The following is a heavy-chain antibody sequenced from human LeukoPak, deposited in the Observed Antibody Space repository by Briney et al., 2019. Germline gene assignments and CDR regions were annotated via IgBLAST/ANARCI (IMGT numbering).Heavy chain of an antibody. V-gene: IGHV1-18*01. CDR2: ISAYNGNT. J-gene: IGHJ4*02. CDR1: GYTFTSYD. CDR3: ARDDESSSWNY. D-gene: IGHD6-13*01. Sequence: ASVKVSCKASGYTFTSYDINWVRQATGQGLEWMGWISAYNGNTNYAQKLQGRVTMTTDTSTSTAYMELRSLRSDDTAVYYCARDDESSSWNYWGQGTLVTVSS.